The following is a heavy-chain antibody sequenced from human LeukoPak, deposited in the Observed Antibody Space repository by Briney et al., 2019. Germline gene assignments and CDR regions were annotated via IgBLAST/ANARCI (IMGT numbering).Heavy chain of an antibody. CDR3: VREYGYY. CDR2: IKEDGSEK. V-gene: IGHV3-7*03. J-gene: IGHJ4*02. CDR1: GFTFSNYW. Sequence: PGGSLRLSCTASGFTFSNYWMAWVRQAPGKGLGWVAHIKEDGSEKYYVDSVKGRFIISRDNAKTSLFLQMNNLRAEDTAVCYCVREYGYYWGQGTPVTVSS. D-gene: IGHD2-8*01.